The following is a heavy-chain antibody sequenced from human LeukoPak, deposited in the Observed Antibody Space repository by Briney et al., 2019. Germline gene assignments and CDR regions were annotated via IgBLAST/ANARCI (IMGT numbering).Heavy chain of an antibody. CDR3: ARGYPFDY. Sequence: GGSLRLSCAASGFSFSTYWMHWVRQAPGKGLVWVSRLHTDGSKASYAGSVKGRFTISRDNAKNTLYLQMNSLRAEDTAVYYCARGYPFDYWGQGTLVTVSS. CDR2: LHTDGSKA. D-gene: IGHD5-18*01. J-gene: IGHJ4*02. V-gene: IGHV3-74*01. CDR1: GFSFSTYW.